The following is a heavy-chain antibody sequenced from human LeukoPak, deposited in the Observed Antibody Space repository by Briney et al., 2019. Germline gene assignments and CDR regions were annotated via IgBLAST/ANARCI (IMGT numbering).Heavy chain of an antibody. CDR1: GFTFTSYA. J-gene: IGHJ4*02. CDR2: IDTSGAYT. CDR3: GGIVVWSSGWPPVDY. V-gene: IGHV3-23*01. D-gene: IGHD1-26*01. Sequence: PGGSLRLSCAASGFTFTSYAMSWVRQAPAKGLEWVSAIDTSGAYTYYADSVKGRFTISRDNSKNTLYLQMSSLRAEDTAVYYWGGIVVWSSGWPPVDYWGQGTLVTVSS.